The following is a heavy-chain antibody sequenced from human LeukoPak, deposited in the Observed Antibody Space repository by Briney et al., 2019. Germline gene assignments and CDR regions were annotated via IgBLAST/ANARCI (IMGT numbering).Heavy chain of an antibody. CDR2: IYYSGST. V-gene: IGHV4-30-4*01. Sequence: SETLSLTCTVSGGSISSSSSSWSWFRQPPGKGLEWIGYIYYSGSTYYNPSLKSRVTISVDTSKNQFSLKLSSVTAADTAVYYCAREEIWGQGTLVTVSS. CDR3: AREEI. CDR1: GGSISSSSSS. J-gene: IGHJ4*02.